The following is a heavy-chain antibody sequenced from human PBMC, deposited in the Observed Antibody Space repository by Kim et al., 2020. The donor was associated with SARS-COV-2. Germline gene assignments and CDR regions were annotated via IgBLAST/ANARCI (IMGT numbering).Heavy chain of an antibody. CDR3: ARGLITGTTLDY. V-gene: IGHV4-34*01. Sequence: YNPSRKSRVTISVDTSKNQFSLKLSSVTAADTAVYYCARGLITGTTLDYWGQGTLVTVSS. D-gene: IGHD1-7*01. J-gene: IGHJ4*02.